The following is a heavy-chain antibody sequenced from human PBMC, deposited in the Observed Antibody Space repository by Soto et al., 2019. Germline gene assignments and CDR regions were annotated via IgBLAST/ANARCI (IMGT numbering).Heavy chain of an antibody. D-gene: IGHD3-10*01. CDR1: GDSISNYY. J-gene: IGHJ4*02. CDR2: IHYSGST. CDR3: ARQYGVRIDY. V-gene: IGHV4-59*01. Sequence: VQLQESGPGLVQPSETLSLTCTVSGDSISNYYWIWIRQPPGKGLEWIGYIHYSGSTSYNPSFKSRVTISVDSSKNPFSLKLSSVTAADTAIYYCARQYGVRIDYWGQVTLVTVSS.